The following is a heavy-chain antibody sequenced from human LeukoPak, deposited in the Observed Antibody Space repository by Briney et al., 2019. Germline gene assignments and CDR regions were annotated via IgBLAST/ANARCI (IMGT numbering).Heavy chain of an antibody. D-gene: IGHD6-13*01. J-gene: IGHJ4*02. CDR3: ARRFPRGSSWDPYYFDY. Sequence: SETLSLTCTVSGGSISSSSYYWGWIRQPPGKGLEWIGSIYYSGSTYYNPSLKSRVTISVDTSKNQFSLKLSSVTAADTAVYYCARRFPRGSSWDPYYFDYWGQGTLVTVSS. CDR1: GGSISSSSYY. CDR2: IYYSGST. V-gene: IGHV4-39*01.